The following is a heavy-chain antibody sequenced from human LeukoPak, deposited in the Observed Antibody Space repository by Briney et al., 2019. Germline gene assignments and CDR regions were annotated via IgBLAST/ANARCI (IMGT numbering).Heavy chain of an antibody. CDR1: GESFSGYY. CDR3: ARYIAAAGKGPRMRYFDL. Sequence: PSATLSLTCDAYGESFSGYYWSWIRQPPGKGLEWIGEINHSGSNNDNPHHKSRIATTVDTTKKQISLMLSSVTAADTAVYYCARYIAAAGKGPRMRYFDLWGRGTLVTVSS. J-gene: IGHJ2*01. CDR2: INHSGSN. V-gene: IGHV4-34*01. D-gene: IGHD6-13*01.